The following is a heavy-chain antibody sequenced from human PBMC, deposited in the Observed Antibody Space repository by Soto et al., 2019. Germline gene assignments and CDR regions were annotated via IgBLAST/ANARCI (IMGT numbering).Heavy chain of an antibody. D-gene: IGHD6-19*01. CDR1: GFTFSSYA. CDR2: MSGTGGST. V-gene: IGHV3-23*01. J-gene: IGHJ4*02. Sequence: EVQLLESGGGLVQPGRSLRLSCAASGFTFSSYAMNWVRQAPGKGLEWVSAMSGTGGSTYDADSVKGRFTISRDNSKNTLYLQMNSLRVEDTAVFYCAKAGFSSGWSPSYFDYWGQGTLVTVSS. CDR3: AKAGFSSGWSPSYFDY.